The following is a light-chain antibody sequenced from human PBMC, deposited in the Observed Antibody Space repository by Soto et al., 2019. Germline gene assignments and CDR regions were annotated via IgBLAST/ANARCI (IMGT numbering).Light chain of an antibody. V-gene: IGLV1-40*01. CDR3: QSYDDSLSGSG. J-gene: IGLJ3*02. CDR2: KNN. Sequence: QSVLTQPPSVSGAPGQGVTISCAGGSSNIGAGYDVHWYQQLPGAAPTLLIYKNNSRPSGVPDRFSGSKSGTSASLAITELQAEDEADYYCQSYDDSLSGSGFGGGTKVTVL. CDR1: SSNIGAGYD.